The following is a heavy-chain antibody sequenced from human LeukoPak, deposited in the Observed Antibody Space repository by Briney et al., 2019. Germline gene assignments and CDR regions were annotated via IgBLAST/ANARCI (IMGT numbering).Heavy chain of an antibody. CDR2: IYYSGST. CDR3: ARDRKVRGAYYYYGMDV. Sequence: SETLSLTCTVSGGSISSSSYYWGWIRQPPGKGLEWIGYIYYSGSTNYNPSLKSRVTISVDTSKNRFSLKLSSVTAADTAVYYCARDRKVRGAYYYYGMDVWGQGTTVTVSS. D-gene: IGHD3-10*01. J-gene: IGHJ6*02. V-gene: IGHV4-61*01. CDR1: GGSISSSSYY.